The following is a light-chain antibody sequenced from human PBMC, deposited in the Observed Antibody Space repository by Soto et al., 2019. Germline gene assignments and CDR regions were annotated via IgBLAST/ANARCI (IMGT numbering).Light chain of an antibody. CDR3: AAWDDSLSGVV. Sequence: QSVLTQPPSASGTPGQRVTISCSGSSSNLGSNSVHWYQQLPGTAPKLLIYSNSQRPSGVPERISGSKSGTSASLAISGLRSEDEADYYCAAWDDSLSGVVFGGGTKLTVL. J-gene: IGLJ2*01. CDR2: SNS. V-gene: IGLV1-47*01. CDR1: SSNLGSNS.